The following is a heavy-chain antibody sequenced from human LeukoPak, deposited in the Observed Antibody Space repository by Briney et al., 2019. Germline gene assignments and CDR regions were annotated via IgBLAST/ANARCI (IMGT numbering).Heavy chain of an antibody. Sequence: GGSLRVSCAASGFTVISNYMSWVGQAPGKGLDWVSVIYSGGSTYYADSVKGRFTISRDNSKNTLYLQMNSLRAEDTAVYYCARARGYYYGMDVWGQGTTVTVSS. J-gene: IGHJ6*02. CDR1: GFTVISNY. D-gene: IGHD3-10*01. V-gene: IGHV3-53*01. CDR3: ARARGYYYGMDV. CDR2: IYSGGST.